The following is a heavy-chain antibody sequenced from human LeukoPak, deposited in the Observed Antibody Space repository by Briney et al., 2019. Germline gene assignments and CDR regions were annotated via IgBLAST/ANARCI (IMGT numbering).Heavy chain of an antibody. J-gene: IGHJ3*02. V-gene: IGHV3-53*01. CDR1: GFTVSSNY. CDR3: ARDSGPSYYYDSSGTNDAFDI. Sequence: GGSLRLSCAASGFTVSSNYMSWVRQAPGKGLEWVSVIYSGGSTYYADSVKGRFTISRDNSKNTLYLQMNSLRAEDTAVYYCARDSGPSYYYDSSGTNDAFDIWGQGTMVTVSS. CDR2: IYSGGST. D-gene: IGHD3-22*01.